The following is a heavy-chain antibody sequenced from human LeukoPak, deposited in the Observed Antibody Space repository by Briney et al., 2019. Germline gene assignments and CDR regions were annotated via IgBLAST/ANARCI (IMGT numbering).Heavy chain of an antibody. CDR1: GFTFSSYA. V-gene: IGHV3-23*01. CDR2: INGSGGST. CDR3: AKEGYSSGWHPSKFDY. J-gene: IGHJ4*02. D-gene: IGHD6-19*01. Sequence: GGSLRLSCAASGFTFSSYAMSWVRQAPGKGLEWVSAINGSGGSTYYADSVKGRFTISRDNSKNTLYLQMNSLRAEDTAVYYCAKEGYSSGWHPSKFDYWGQGALVTVSS.